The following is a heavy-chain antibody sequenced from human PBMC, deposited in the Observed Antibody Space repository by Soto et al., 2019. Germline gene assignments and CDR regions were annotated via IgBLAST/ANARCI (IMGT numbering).Heavy chain of an antibody. V-gene: IGHV3-30-3*01. CDR3: ARETQAFDY. CDR2: ISYNGRNT. J-gene: IGHJ4*02. CDR1: GFTFSSYA. Sequence: QVQLVESGGGVVQPGRSLRLSCAASGFTFSSYAMHWVRQAPGKGLEWVAVISYNGRNTYYADSVKGRFTISRDNSRNTLYLQMNSLRAEDTAVYYCARETQAFDYWGQGTLVTVSS.